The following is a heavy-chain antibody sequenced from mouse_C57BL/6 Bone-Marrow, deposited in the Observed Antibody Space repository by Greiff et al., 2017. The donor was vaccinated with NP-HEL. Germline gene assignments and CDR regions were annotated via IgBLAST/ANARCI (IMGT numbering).Heavy chain of an antibody. CDR1: GFTFSDYY. CDR3: ARQGNVY. J-gene: IGHJ3*01. Sequence: EVQGVESGGGLVQPGGSLKLSCAASGFTFSDYYMYWVRQTPEKRLEWVAYISNGGGSTYYPDTVKGRFTISRDNAKNTLYLQMSRLKSEDTAMYYCARQGNVYWGQGTLVTVSA. V-gene: IGHV5-12*01. CDR2: ISNGGGST.